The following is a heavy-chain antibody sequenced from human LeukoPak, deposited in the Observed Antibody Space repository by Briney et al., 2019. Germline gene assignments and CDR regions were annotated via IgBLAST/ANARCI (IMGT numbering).Heavy chain of an antibody. CDR1: GITFSSYA. CDR2: ISGSGGST. CDR3: ARDTPMVKGYFDY. D-gene: IGHD5-18*01. V-gene: IGHV3-23*01. J-gene: IGHJ4*02. Sequence: GGSLRLSCAASGITFSSYAMSWVRQAPGKGLEWVSAISGSGGSTYYADSVKGRFTISRDNSKNTLYLQMNSLRAEDTAVYYCARDTPMVKGYFDYWGQGTLVTVSS.